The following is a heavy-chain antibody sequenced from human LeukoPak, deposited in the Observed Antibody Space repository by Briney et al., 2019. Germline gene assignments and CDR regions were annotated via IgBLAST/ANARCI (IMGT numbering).Heavy chain of an antibody. Sequence: ASVKVSCKASGYTLSSNAINWVRQAPGQGLEWMGWIDTNTGNPTYAQGFTGQFVFSLDTSVSTAYLQISSLKAEDTAEYFCARGYDSSGYFSDWGQGTLVTVSS. D-gene: IGHD3-22*01. CDR1: GYTLSSNA. CDR2: IDTNTGNP. J-gene: IGHJ4*02. V-gene: IGHV7-4-1*02. CDR3: ARGYDSSGYFSD.